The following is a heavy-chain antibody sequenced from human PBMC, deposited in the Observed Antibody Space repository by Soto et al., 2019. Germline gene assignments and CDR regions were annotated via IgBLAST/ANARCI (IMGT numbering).Heavy chain of an antibody. CDR2: ISHGGST. J-gene: IGHJ4*02. D-gene: IGHD1-1*01. CDR3: ARSHRGTKDY. Sequence: PSETLSLTCDVSSGSISSTYWWIWVRQPPGRGLEWSGEISHGGSTNYNPSLKSRVTISVDKSKNQFSMKLSSVTAADSVVFYCARSHRGTKDYWGQGPLVTVSS. V-gene: IGHV4-4*02. CDR1: SGSISSTYW.